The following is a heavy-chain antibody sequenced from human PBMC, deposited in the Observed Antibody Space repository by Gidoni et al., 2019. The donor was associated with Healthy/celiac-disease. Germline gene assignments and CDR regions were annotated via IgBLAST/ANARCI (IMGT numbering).Heavy chain of an antibody. V-gene: IGHV4-34*01. CDR1: GGSFSGYY. CDR2: INHSGST. J-gene: IGHJ6*02. CDR3: ARRPLNRVVAATWLWYYGMDV. D-gene: IGHD2-15*01. Sequence: QVQLQQWGAGLLKPSETLSLTCAVYGGSFSGYYWSWIRQPPGKGLEWIGEINHSGSTNYNPSLKSRVTISVDTSKNQFSLKLSSVTAADTAVYYCARRPLNRVVAATWLWYYGMDVWGQGTTVTVSS.